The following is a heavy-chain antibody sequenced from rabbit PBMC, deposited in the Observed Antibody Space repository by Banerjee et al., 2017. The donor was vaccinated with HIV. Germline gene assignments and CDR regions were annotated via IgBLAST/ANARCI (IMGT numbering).Heavy chain of an antibody. V-gene: IGHV1S45*01. J-gene: IGHJ6*01. CDR1: GFSFSSTYY. Sequence: QEQLEESGGDLVQPEGSLTLTCTASGFSFSSTYYMCWVRQAPGKGLELIACIYTDSDGTWYASWVNGRFTISKTSSTTVTLQMTSLTAADTATYFCARDLAGAIGWNFGLWGPGTLVTVS. CDR3: ARDLAGAIGWNFGL. CDR2: IYTDSDGT. D-gene: IGHD4-1*01.